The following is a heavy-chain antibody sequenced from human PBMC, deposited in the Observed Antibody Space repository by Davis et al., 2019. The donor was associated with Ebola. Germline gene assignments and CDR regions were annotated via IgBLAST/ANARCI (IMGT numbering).Heavy chain of an antibody. D-gene: IGHD1-26*01. CDR3: ARYRGSSGSYYFDY. CDR1: GGTFSSYA. Sequence: SVKVSCKASGGTFSSYAISWVRQAPGQGLEWMGGIIPIFGTASYAQKFQGRVTMTRDTSTSTVYMELSSLRSEDTAVYYCARYRGSSGSYYFDYWGQGTLVTVSS. V-gene: IGHV1-69*05. CDR2: IIPIFGTA. J-gene: IGHJ4*02.